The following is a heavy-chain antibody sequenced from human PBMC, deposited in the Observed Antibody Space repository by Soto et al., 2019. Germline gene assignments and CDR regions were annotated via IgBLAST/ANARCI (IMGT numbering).Heavy chain of an antibody. J-gene: IGHJ4*02. Sequence: QVQLVQSGAEVKKPGSSVKVSCKASGGTFSTYAIDWVRQAPGQGLEWMGGIIPLFGTAKYAQNFQGRITITADESTNTAYMELRSLRSQDTAVYYCARGVHYDSSGYYYFYWGQGTLVTVSP. V-gene: IGHV1-69*01. CDR1: GGTFSTYA. CDR3: ARGVHYDSSGYYYFY. CDR2: IIPLFGTA. D-gene: IGHD3-22*01.